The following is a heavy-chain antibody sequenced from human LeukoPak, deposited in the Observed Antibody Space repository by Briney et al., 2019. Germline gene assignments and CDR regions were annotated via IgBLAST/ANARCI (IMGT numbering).Heavy chain of an antibody. Sequence: PGGSLRLSCAASGFSFNTQRMHWVRQAPGKGLVWVSYINIDERITGYADSVKGRFTISRDNAKNTLYLQMNSLRAEDTAIYYCFREGGDWGQGTLVTVSS. V-gene: IGHV3-74*01. CDR2: INIDERIT. D-gene: IGHD3-10*01. J-gene: IGHJ4*02. CDR3: FREGGD. CDR1: GFSFNTQR.